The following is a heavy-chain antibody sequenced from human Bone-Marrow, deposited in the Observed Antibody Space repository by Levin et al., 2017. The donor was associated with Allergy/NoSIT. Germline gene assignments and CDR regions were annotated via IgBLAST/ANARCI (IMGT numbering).Heavy chain of an antibody. Sequence: GESLKISCKASGYTFTSYYMHWVRQAPGQGLEWMGIINPSGGSTSYAQKFQGRVTMTRDTSTSTVYMELSSLRSEDTAVYYCARDRGELLWFGGQGKPRNWFDPWGQGTLVTVSS. CDR2: INPSGGST. D-gene: IGHD3-10*01. CDR3: ARDRGELLWFGGQGKPRNWFDP. CDR1: GYTFTSYY. J-gene: IGHJ5*02. V-gene: IGHV1-46*01.